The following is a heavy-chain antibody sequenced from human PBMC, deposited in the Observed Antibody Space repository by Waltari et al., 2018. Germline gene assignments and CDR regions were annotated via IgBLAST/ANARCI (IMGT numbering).Heavy chain of an antibody. CDR2: ISGSGGST. V-gene: IGHV3-23*04. CDR3: AKGPIVVPAATYYYYGMDV. Sequence: EVQLVESGGGLVQPGGSLRLSCAASGFTFSSYAMSWVRQAPGKGLEWVSAISGSGGSTYYADSVKGRFTISRDNSKNTLYLQMNSLRAEDTAVYYCAKGPIVVPAATYYYYGMDVWGQGTTVTVSS. D-gene: IGHD2-2*01. J-gene: IGHJ6*02. CDR1: GFTFSSYA.